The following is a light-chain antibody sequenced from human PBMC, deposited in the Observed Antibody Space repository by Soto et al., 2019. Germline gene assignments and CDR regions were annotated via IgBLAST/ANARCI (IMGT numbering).Light chain of an antibody. CDR2: DAS. V-gene: IGKV3-11*01. CDR3: HQRSNWPPSIT. J-gene: IGKJ5*01. Sequence: EIVFTQSPATLSLSPGERYTLSCRAIQSVSSYLAWYQQKPGQAPRLLIYDASNRATGIPAMFSGSGSGKDFTLTISSLEPEDFAVYYCHQRSNWPPSITFGQGTRLEI. CDR1: QSVSSY.